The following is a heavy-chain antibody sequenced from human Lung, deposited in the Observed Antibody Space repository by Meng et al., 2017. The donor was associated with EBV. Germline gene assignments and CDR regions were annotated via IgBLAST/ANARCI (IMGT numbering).Heavy chain of an antibody. J-gene: IGHJ5*02. CDR3: ARGGNFDP. Sequence: VQRVQSGSELKKPGASGKVSCKASGSTFSTYTINWVRQAHGRGLEWMGWISTNTGTPTYTQGFTGRFVFSLDTSVSTAYLQISSLKAEDTAVYYCARGGNFDPWGQGTLVTVSS. D-gene: IGHD2/OR15-2a*01. CDR1: GSTFSTYT. V-gene: IGHV7-4-1*02. CDR2: ISTNTGTP.